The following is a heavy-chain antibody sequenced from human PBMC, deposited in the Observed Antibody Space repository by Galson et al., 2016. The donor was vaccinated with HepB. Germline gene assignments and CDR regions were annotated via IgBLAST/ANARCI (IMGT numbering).Heavy chain of an antibody. Sequence: SLRLSCAASAFTFSTYWMNWVRQAPGKGLEWVSSISIGSSYIYYADSVKGRFTISRDNAKNSLYLQMNSLRAEDTAVYYCARDARKTLQDAFDIWGQGTMVTVSS. CDR2: ISIGSSYI. J-gene: IGHJ3*02. V-gene: IGHV3-21*01. CDR3: ARDARKTLQDAFDI. CDR1: AFTFSTYW.